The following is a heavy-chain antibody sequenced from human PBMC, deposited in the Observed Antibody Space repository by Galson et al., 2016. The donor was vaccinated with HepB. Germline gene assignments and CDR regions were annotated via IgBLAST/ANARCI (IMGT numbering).Heavy chain of an antibody. CDR1: GGSISSNNHC. J-gene: IGHJ4*02. CDR2: IYYSGST. V-gene: IGHV4-39*01. CDR3: ARQRLQLWVHDY. Sequence: SETLSLTCTVSGGSISSNNHCWGWVRQPPGKGLEWIGSIYYSGSTYSHPSLKGRVTFSIDTSKNQFSLNLSSVTAADTAVYYCARQRLQLWVHDYWGQGTLVAVSS. D-gene: IGHD5-18*01.